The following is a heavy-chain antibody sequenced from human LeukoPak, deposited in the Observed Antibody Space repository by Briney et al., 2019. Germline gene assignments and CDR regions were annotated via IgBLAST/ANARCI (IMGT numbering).Heavy chain of an antibody. CDR1: GGSFSGYY. D-gene: IGHD1-14*01. CDR2: INHSGST. J-gene: IGHJ6*03. CDR3: ARDLLNHIEPYYYMDV. Sequence: PSETLSLTCAVYGGSFSGYYWSWIRQPPGKGLEWIGEINHSGSTNYNPSLKSRVTISVDTSKNQFSLKLSSVTAADTAVYYCARDLLNHIEPYYYMDVWGKGTTVTVS. V-gene: IGHV4-34*01.